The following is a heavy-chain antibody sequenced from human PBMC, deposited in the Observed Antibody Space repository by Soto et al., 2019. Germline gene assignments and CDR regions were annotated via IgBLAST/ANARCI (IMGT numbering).Heavy chain of an antibody. V-gene: IGHV3-7*01. CDR3: ARIGYSSLSLDY. D-gene: IGHD6-6*01. CDR2: INQDRSVK. J-gene: IGHJ4*02. Sequence: EVQLVESGGGLVQPGGSLRLSCAASGFTFSNYWMTWVRQASGKGLEWVANINQDRSVKYYVDSVKGRFTISRDNAKNSPYLQMNSLRAEDTALYYCARIGYSSLSLDYWGQGTLVTVAS. CDR1: GFTFSNYW.